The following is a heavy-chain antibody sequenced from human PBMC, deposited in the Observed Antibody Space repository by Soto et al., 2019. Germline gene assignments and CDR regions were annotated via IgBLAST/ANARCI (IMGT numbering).Heavy chain of an antibody. V-gene: IGHV4-34*01. Sequence: PSETLSLTCAVYGGSFSGYYWSWIRRPPGKGLEWIGEINHSGSTNYNPSLKSRVTISVDTSKNQFSLKLSSVTAADTAVYYCARGRGYDSSGTRSPGQENDHWGQGTLVTVSS. CDR1: GGSFSGYY. CDR3: ARGRGYDSSGTRSPGQENDH. D-gene: IGHD3-22*01. CDR2: INHSGST. J-gene: IGHJ4*02.